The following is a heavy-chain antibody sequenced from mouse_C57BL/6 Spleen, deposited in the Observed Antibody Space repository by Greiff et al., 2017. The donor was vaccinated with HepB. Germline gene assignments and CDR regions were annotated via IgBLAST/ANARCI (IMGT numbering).Heavy chain of an antibody. J-gene: IGHJ4*01. CDR2: IDPETGGT. CDR3: TRELTGDYYAMDY. V-gene: IGHV1-15*01. CDR1: GYTFTDYE. D-gene: IGHD4-1*01. Sequence: VKLMESGAELVRPGASVTLSCKASGYTFTDYEMHWVKQTPVHGLEWIGAIDPETGGTAYNQKFKGKAILTADKSSSTAYMELRSLTSEDSAVYYCTRELTGDYYAMDYWGQGTSVTVSS.